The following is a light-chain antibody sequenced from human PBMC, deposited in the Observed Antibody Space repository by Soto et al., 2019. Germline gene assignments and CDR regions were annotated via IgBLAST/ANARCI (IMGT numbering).Light chain of an antibody. Sequence: QSALTQPASVSGSPGQSITISCTGTSSDVGGYNYVSWYQQHPGKAPKLMIYDVSNRPTGVSNRFSGSKSGNTASLTISGLQAEDEADYYCRSYTTSSTYVFGTGTKGT. CDR1: SSDVGGYNY. V-gene: IGLV2-14*01. J-gene: IGLJ1*01. CDR3: RSYTTSSTYV. CDR2: DVS.